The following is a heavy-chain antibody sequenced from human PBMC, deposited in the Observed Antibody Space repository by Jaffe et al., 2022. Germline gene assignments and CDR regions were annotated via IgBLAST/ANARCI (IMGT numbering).Heavy chain of an antibody. V-gene: IGHV1-24*01. CDR2: FDPEDGET. CDR3: ATVRYPGYCTGGVCYFLYYFDY. Sequence: QVQLVQSGAEVKKPGASVKVSCKVSGYTLTELSMHWVRQAPGKGLEWMGGFDPEDGETIYAQKFQGRVTMTEDTSTDTAYMELSSLRSEDTAVYYCATVRYPGYCTGGVCYFLYYFDYWGQGTLVTVSS. D-gene: IGHD2-8*02. CDR1: GYTLTELS. J-gene: IGHJ4*02.